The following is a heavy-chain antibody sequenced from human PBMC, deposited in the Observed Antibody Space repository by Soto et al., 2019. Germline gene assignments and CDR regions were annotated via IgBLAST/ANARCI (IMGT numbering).Heavy chain of an antibody. D-gene: IGHD4-17*01. CDR3: ASHQPQRMDYWDYLNWFDP. CDR1: GGSISSSGYH. J-gene: IGHJ5*02. CDR2: IYYSGRT. Sequence: QLQLQESGPGLVKPSETLSLTCTVSGGSISSSGYHWGWIRQPPGKGLEWIASIYYSGRTYYNPSLKSRVTMSVDTSTNQFSLKLSSVTAADTAVYYCASHQPQRMDYWDYLNWFDPWGHGTLVPVSS. V-gene: IGHV4-39*01.